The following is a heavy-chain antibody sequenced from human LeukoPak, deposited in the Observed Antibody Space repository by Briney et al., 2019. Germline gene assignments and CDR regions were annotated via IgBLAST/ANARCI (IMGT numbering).Heavy chain of an antibody. CDR2: IYYSGST. D-gene: IGHD2-2*01. Sequence: TLSLTCTVSGGSISSGGYYWSWIRQHPGKGLEWIGYIYYSGSTYYNPSLKSRVTISVDTSKNQFSLKLSSVTAADTAVYYCARVYSPQGIVVVPAGPFDPWGQGTLVTVSS. CDR3: ARVYSPQGIVVVPAGPFDP. V-gene: IGHV4-31*03. CDR1: GGSISSGGYY. J-gene: IGHJ5*02.